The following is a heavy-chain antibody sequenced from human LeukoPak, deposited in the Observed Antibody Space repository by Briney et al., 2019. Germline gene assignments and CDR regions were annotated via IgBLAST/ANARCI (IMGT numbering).Heavy chain of an antibody. Sequence: GGSLRLSCAASGFPFNAYWMTWVRQAPGKGLEWVANIRQDGDTKYYVDSVKGRFTISRDNAMNSLYLQMNSLRAEDTAVYYCAKKSGPYGSGSPMDVWGQGTTVTVSS. CDR1: GFPFNAYW. CDR3: AKKSGPYGSGSPMDV. D-gene: IGHD3-10*01. CDR2: IRQDGDTK. J-gene: IGHJ6*02. V-gene: IGHV3-7*03.